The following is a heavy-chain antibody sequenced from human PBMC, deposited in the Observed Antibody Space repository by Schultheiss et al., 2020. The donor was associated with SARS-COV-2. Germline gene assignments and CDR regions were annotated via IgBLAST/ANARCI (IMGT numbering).Heavy chain of an antibody. J-gene: IGHJ4*02. CDR1: GGSISGSNYY. D-gene: IGHD3-10*01. Sequence: SETLSLTCTVSGGSISGSNYYWSWIRQPAGKGLEWIGRIYYSGSTNYNPSLKSRVTISVDTSKNQFSLKLSSVTAADTAVYYCARGGGWFGELHFDYWGQGTLVTVSS. CDR3: ARGGGWFGELHFDY. CDR2: IYYSGST. V-gene: IGHV4-61*10.